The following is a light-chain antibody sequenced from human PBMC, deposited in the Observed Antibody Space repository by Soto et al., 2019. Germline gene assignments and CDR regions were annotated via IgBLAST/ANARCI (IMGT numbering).Light chain of an antibody. CDR3: QSYDRSLSGSV. J-gene: IGLJ3*02. CDR1: SSNIGAGYA. V-gene: IGLV1-40*01. Sequence: QSVLTQPPSVSGAPGQRVTISCTGSSSNIGAGYAVHWYQQLPGSAPKLLISSNNNRPSGVPDRFSGSNSGTSASLAITGLQAEDGADYFCQSYDRSLSGSVFGGGTKVTVL. CDR2: SNN.